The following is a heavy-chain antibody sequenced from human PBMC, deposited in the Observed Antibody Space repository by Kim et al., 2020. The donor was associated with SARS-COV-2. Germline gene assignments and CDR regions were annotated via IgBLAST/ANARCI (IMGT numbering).Heavy chain of an antibody. Sequence: ASVKVSCKVSGYTLTELSMHWVRQAPGKGLEWMGGFDPDDGETIYAQKFQGRVTMTEDTSTDTAYMELSSLRSEDTAVYYCATGPAAISSNWFDPWGQGTLVTVS. CDR3: ATGPAAISSNWFDP. D-gene: IGHD2-2*01. CDR2: FDPDDGET. V-gene: IGHV1-24*01. CDR1: GYTLTELS. J-gene: IGHJ5*02.